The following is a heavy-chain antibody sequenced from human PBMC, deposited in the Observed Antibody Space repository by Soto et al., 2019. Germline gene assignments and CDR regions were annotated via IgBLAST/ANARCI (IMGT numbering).Heavy chain of an antibody. D-gene: IGHD3-22*01. CDR1: GYTFTSDG. CDR2: ISAYNGNT. CDR3: ARLNWDSSGYYGEVDWFDP. Sequence: APVKGSCKASGYTFTSDGISWVRQAPGQGLEWMGWISAYNGNTNYAQKLQGRVTMTTDTSTSTAYMELRSLRSDDTAVYYCARLNWDSSGYYGEVDWFDPWGQGTLVTVSS. V-gene: IGHV1-18*01. J-gene: IGHJ5*02.